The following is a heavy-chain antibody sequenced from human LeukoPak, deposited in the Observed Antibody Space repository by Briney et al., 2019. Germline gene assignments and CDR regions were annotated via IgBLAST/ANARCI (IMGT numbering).Heavy chain of an antibody. D-gene: IGHD2/OR15-2a*01. CDR1: GFTFSSYA. CDR3: AKPPSEGTLRD. CDR2: ISGSGGST. J-gene: IGHJ4*02. V-gene: IGHV3-23*01. Sequence: GGSLRLSCAASGFTFSSYAMSWVRQAPGKGLEWVSAISGSGGSTYYADSVKGQFTISRDNSKNTLYLQMNSLRAEDTAVYYCAKPPSEGTLRDWGQGTLVTVSS.